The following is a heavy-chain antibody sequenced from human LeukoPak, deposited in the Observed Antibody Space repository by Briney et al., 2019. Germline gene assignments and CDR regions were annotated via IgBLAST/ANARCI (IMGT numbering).Heavy chain of an antibody. Sequence: KTGGSLRLSCAASGFTFSNAQMSWVRQAPGKRLEWIGRIKREIDGATTDYAAPVRGRFTISRDDSKNTLYLQMNSLTAEDTAVYYCSTYYFDSSVYLVYWGQGALVTVSS. CDR1: GFTFSNAQ. CDR3: STYYFDSSVYLVY. D-gene: IGHD3-22*01. J-gene: IGHJ4*02. CDR2: IKREIDGATT. V-gene: IGHV3-15*01.